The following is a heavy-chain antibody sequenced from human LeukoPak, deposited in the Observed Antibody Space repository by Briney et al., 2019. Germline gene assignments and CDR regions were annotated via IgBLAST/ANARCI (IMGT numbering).Heavy chain of an antibody. D-gene: IGHD1-26*01. J-gene: IGHJ4*02. CDR3: ARGLGGFDY. Sequence: GSLRLSCAASGVTFSSYAMSWVRQPPGKGLEWIGEINHSGSTNYNPSLKSRVTISVDTSKNQFSLKLSSVTAADTAVYYCARGLGGFDYWGQGTLVTVSS. CDR1: GVTFSSYA. CDR2: INHSGST. V-gene: IGHV4-34*01.